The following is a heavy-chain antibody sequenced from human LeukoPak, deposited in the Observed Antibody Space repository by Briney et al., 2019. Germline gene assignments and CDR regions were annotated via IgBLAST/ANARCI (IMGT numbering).Heavy chain of an antibody. CDR3: ARDQSPAPAWFDP. CDR2: INSDGSAT. Sequence: PGVSLRLSCAASGFTFNTYWMHWVRQAPGKGLVWVSRINSDGSATTYADSVKGRFTISRDNAKNMLYLQMSSLRTEDTAVYYCARDQSPAPAWFDPWGQGTLVTVSS. J-gene: IGHJ5*02. CDR1: GFTFNTYW. D-gene: IGHD2-2*01. V-gene: IGHV3-74*01.